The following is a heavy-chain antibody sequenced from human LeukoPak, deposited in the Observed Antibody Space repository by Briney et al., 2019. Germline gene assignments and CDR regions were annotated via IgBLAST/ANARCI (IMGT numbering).Heavy chain of an antibody. CDR2: ISYDGSDK. J-gene: IGHJ3*02. D-gene: IGHD2-2*01. Sequence: GRSLRPSCAASGFTFSSYAMHWVRQAPGKGLEWVAVISYDGSDKYYADSVKGRFTISTDSSKNSLFLQMNSLRTEDTAVYYCAKDRLCSSTGCRQGHDAFDIWGQGTMVTVSS. V-gene: IGHV3-30*04. CDR3: AKDRLCSSTGCRQGHDAFDI. CDR1: GFTFSSYA.